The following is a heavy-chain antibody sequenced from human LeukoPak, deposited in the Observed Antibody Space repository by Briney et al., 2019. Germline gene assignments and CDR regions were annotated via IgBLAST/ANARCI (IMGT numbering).Heavy chain of an antibody. J-gene: IGHJ4*02. CDR3: AKDYCRDGNCPFPFLDS. V-gene: IGHV3-23*01. CDR1: GFTLTNHG. Sequence: GGSLRLSCAVSGFTLTNHGVSWVRQAPGKGLEWVSIITGTGGRYYGDSVKGRFILSRDNSKNTVYMQMSSLRAEDTATYYCAKDYCRDGNCPFPFLDSWGQGTLVPVSS. CDR2: ITGTGGR. D-gene: IGHD2-15*01.